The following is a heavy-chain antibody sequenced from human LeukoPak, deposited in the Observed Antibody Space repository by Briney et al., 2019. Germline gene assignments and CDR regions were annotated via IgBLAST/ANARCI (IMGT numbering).Heavy chain of an antibody. J-gene: IGHJ4*02. V-gene: IGHV1-2*02. Sequence: ASVKVSCKASGYTFTSYGISWVRQAPGQGLEWMGWINPNSGGTNYAQKFQGRVTMTRDTSISTAYMELSRLRSDDTAVYYCARDMRLRFLERSLLFDYWGQGTLVTVSS. CDR1: GYTFTSYG. D-gene: IGHD3-3*01. CDR2: INPNSGGT. CDR3: ARDMRLRFLERSLLFDY.